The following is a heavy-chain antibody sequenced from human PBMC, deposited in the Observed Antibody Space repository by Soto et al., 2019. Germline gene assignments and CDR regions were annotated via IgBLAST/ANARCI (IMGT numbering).Heavy chain of an antibody. CDR1: GSGFSTYS. Sequence: PXGCLRLSCRACGSGFSTYSMNWVRQAPGQGLEWIAYVSLDSDSIQYADSVKGRFTISRDDAENSLYLQMDSLRDEDTATYYCARLYYDYVWGQGTTVTVSS. V-gene: IGHV3-48*02. D-gene: IGHD3-3*01. J-gene: IGHJ6*02. CDR3: ARLYYDYV. CDR2: VSLDSDSI.